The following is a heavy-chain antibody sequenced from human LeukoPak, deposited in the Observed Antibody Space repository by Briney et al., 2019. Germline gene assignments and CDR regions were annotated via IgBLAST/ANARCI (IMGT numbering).Heavy chain of an antibody. CDR1: GGSISGSDYY. D-gene: IGHD4-23*01. J-gene: IGHJ3*02. Sequence: SETLSLTCTVSGGSISGSDYYWTWIRQPPGKGLEWIASIYYSGNTLYNPSLKSRVTMSVDTSKNQFSLKLSSVTAADTAVYYCARGGNSWVNAFDIWGQGTMVTVSS. CDR3: ARGGNSWVNAFDI. V-gene: IGHV4-39*01. CDR2: IYYSGNT.